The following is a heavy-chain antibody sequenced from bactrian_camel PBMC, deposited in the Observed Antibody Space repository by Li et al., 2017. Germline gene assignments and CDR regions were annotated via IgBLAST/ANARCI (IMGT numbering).Heavy chain of an antibody. CDR3: ATLDFAGTLGSWFSYEYNY. J-gene: IGHJ4*01. CDR2: INSGGGIT. CDR1: GFTFSNYY. V-gene: IGHV3S40*01. D-gene: IGHD6*01. Sequence: VQLVESGGGLVQPGGSLRLACATSGFTFSNYYMSWVRQAPGKGLEWVSAINSGGGITYYADSVKERFTISRDNAKNTVYLQINSLKSEDTALYYCATLDFAGTLGSWFSYEYNYWGQGTQVTVS.